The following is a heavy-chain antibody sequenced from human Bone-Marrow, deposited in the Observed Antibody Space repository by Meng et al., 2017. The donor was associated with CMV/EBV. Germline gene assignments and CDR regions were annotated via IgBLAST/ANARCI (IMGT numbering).Heavy chain of an antibody. D-gene: IGHD3-3*01. CDR3: ARGNYDPPRGYYYYYGMDV. J-gene: IGHJ6*02. CDR1: GFTFSSYG. V-gene: IGHV3-48*04. CDR2: ISSSSSTI. Sequence: LSLTCAASGFTFSSYGMHWVRQAPGKGLEWVSYISSSSSTIYYADSVKGRFTISRDNAKNSLYLQMNSLRAEDTAVYYCARGNYDPPRGYYYYYGMDVWGQGTTVTISS.